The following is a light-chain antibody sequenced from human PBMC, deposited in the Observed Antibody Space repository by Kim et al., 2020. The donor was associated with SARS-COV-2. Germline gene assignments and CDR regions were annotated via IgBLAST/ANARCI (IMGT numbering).Light chain of an antibody. CDR3: QHYHNLPFT. CDR1: QDIYNY. V-gene: IGKV1-33*01. Sequence: ASVGDGVTITCQASQDIYNYLNWYQQKPGRAPKLLIYDASNVEAGVPSRCSGSGSGTDFTFTISSLQPEDFAAYYCQHYHNLPFTFGPGTKVDIK. CDR2: DAS. J-gene: IGKJ3*01.